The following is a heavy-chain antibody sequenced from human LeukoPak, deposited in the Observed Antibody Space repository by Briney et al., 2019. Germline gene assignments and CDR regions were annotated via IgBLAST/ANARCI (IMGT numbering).Heavy chain of an antibody. CDR3: ARDFVTETTRPLDP. J-gene: IGHJ5*02. V-gene: IGHV1-2*02. CDR1: GYTFTDYY. Sequence: ASVKVSCKASGYTFTDYYMNWVRQAPGQGLEWMGWINLNSGGTNYAQKFQGRVTMTRDTSISTAYMELSRLRSDDTAVYYCARDFVTETTRPLDPWGQGTLVTVSS. D-gene: IGHD1-7*01. CDR2: INLNSGGT.